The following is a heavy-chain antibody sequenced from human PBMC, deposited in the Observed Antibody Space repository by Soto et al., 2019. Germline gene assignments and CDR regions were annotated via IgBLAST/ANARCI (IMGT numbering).Heavy chain of an antibody. CDR2: INHSGGT. CDR1: GGSFSGYY. J-gene: IGHJ4*02. Sequence: SETLSLTCGVYGGSFSGYYWDWIRQPPGKGLEWIGEINHSGGTNYNPSLKSRVTISVDTSKNQFSLKLSSVTAADTAVYYCAIGRAFYYASGSYPFDYCGQGTLVTVSS. D-gene: IGHD3-10*01. CDR3: AIGRAFYYASGSYPFDY. V-gene: IGHV4-34*01.